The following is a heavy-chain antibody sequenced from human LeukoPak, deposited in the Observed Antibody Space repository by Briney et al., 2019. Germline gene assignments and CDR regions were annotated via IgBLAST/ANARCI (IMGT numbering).Heavy chain of an antibody. J-gene: IGHJ4*02. CDR2: ISAYNGNT. CDR3: AREGPYCSGGICYRKYFFDY. Sequence: ASVKVSCKASGYTFTSYGISWVRQAPGQGLEWMGWISAYNGNTNYAQKLQGRVTMTTDTSTSTAYMELRSLRSDDTAVYYCAREGPYCSGGICYRKYFFDYWGQGTLVTVSS. D-gene: IGHD2-15*01. CDR1: GYTFTSYG. V-gene: IGHV1-18*01.